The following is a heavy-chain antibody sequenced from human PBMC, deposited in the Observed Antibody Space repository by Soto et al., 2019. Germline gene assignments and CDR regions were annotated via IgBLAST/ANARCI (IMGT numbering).Heavy chain of an antibody. CDR3: ARAQSLWFEEQEPPLFYMDV. J-gene: IGHJ6*03. D-gene: IGHD3-10*01. CDR1: GYTFTSYG. CDR2: ISAYNGNT. Sequence: QVQLVQSGAEVKKPGASVKVSCKASGYTFTSYGISWVRQAPGQGLEWMGWISAYNGNTNYAQKLQGRVTMTTDTSTSTAYMELRSLRSDDTAVYYCARAQSLWFEEQEPPLFYMDVWGKGTTVTVSS. V-gene: IGHV1-18*01.